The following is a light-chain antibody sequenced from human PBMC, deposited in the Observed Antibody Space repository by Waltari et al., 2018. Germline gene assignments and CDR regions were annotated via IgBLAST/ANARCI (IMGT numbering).Light chain of an antibody. CDR1: SSDVGGNNY. V-gene: IGLV2-8*01. J-gene: IGLJ3*02. Sequence: QSVLTQPPSASGSPGQSVTISCTGTSSDVGGNNYVSWYQQHPGKAPKLMIDEVNKRPSGVPDRFSCSKSGNTASLTVSGLQAEDEADYYCSSYGGSKVFGGGTKLTVL. CDR2: EVN. CDR3: SSYGGSKV.